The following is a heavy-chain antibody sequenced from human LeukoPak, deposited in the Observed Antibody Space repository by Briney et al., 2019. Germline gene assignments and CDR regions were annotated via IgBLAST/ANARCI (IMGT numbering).Heavy chain of an antibody. V-gene: IGHV3-23*01. CDR2: ISGSGGST. J-gene: IGHJ1*01. CDR3: AKVTPLRRQPRAGLYGSGSYGYFQH. Sequence: PGGSLRLSCAASGFTFSSYAMSWVRQAPGKGLEWVSAISGSGGSTYYADSVKGRFTISRDNSKNTLYLQMNSLRAEDTAVYYCAKVTPLRRQPRAGLYGSGSYGYFQHWGQGTLVTVSS. CDR1: GFTFSSYA. D-gene: IGHD3-10*01.